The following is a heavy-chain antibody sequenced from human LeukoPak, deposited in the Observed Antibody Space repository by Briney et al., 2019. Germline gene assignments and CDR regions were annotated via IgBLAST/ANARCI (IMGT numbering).Heavy chain of an antibody. CDR2: ISGDLRYI. CDR3: TKTDGRNYFFPH. V-gene: IGHV3-21*01. CDR1: GFTFSRTW. D-gene: IGHD5-24*01. J-gene: IGHJ1*01. Sequence: PGGSLRLSCTVSGFTFSRTWMRWVRQAPGKGLEWVSSISGDLRYISYADSVKGRFTISRDNAKTSVFLQMNSLRVEDTAVYYCTKTDGRNYFFPHWGQGTLVTVSS.